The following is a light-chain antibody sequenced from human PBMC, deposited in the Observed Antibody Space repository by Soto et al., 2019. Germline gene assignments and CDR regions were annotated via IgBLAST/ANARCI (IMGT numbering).Light chain of an antibody. Sequence: DIQMTQSPSAMSASVGYTVTITCLASQGVNNYLAWFQQKPGKVPQRLIYAASSLQSGVPSRFSGSGSGTEFTLTIKSLQPEDFETYYCLQHFAYPLTFGGGTKVDIK. J-gene: IGKJ4*01. CDR1: QGVNNY. CDR2: AAS. CDR3: LQHFAYPLT. V-gene: IGKV1-17*03.